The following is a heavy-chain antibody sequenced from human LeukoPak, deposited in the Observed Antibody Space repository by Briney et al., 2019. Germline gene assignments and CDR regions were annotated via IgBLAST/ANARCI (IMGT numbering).Heavy chain of an antibody. CDR2: IYYSGST. J-gene: IGHJ5*02. CDR1: GFSFSDFY. Sequence: GSLRLSCAASGFSFSDFYMSWIRQAPGKGLEWIGSIYYSGSTYYNPSLKSRVTISVDTSKNQFSLKLSSVTAADTAVYCCARQENAGDWFDPWGQGTLVTVSS. V-gene: IGHV4-38-2*01. D-gene: IGHD7-27*01. CDR3: ARQENAGDWFDP.